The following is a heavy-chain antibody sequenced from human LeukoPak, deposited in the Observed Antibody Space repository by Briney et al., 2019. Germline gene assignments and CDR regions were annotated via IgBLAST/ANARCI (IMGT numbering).Heavy chain of an antibody. Sequence: GGSPRLSCAASGFTFSSYAMHWVRQAPGKGLEWVAVISYDGSNKYYADSVKGRFTISRDNSKNTLYLQMNSLRAEDTAVYYCARDSKTPVTHDYWGQGTLVTVSS. V-gene: IGHV3-30*01. J-gene: IGHJ4*02. CDR1: GFTFSSYA. CDR3: ARDSKTPVTHDY. CDR2: ISYDGSNK. D-gene: IGHD2-21*02.